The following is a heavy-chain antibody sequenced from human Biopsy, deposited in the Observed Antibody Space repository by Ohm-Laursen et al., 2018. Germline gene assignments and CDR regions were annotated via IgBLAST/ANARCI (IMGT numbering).Heavy chain of an antibody. D-gene: IGHD3-10*01. CDR1: DGSISNIINY. CDR3: ARHSFGSGRDF. J-gene: IGHJ4*02. CDR2: IYHTGIT. Sequence: SDTLSLTCTVTDGSISNIINYWGWIRQPLGKGLEWLGSIYHTGITDYTPALKSRVPISVNTSNNQFSLKLSSLTAADTAVYYCARHSFGSGRDFWGQGTLVTVSS. V-gene: IGHV4-39*01.